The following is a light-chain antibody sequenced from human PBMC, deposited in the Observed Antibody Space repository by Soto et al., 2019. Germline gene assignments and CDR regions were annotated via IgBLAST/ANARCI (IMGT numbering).Light chain of an antibody. CDR3: LQVHTYPWT. Sequence: AIQMTQSPSSLSASVGDRVTITCRASQDIRNDLGWYQHKPGKAPKLLIYAASNLESGVSSRFNGSRSGTHFSLTISSLQPDDFATYYCLQVHTYPWTFGQGTKVEIK. CDR2: AAS. J-gene: IGKJ1*01. V-gene: IGKV1-6*01. CDR1: QDIRND.